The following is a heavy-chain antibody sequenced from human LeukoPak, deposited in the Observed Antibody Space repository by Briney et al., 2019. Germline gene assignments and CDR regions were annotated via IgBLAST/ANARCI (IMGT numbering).Heavy chain of an antibody. CDR3: ARGKPEYYYYYMDV. CDR2: IYHSGST. V-gene: IGHV4-4*02. J-gene: IGHJ6*03. Sequence: PSETLSLTCAVSGGSISSSNWWSWVRPPPGKGLEWIGEIYHSGSTNYNPSLKSRVTISVDKSKNQFSLKLSSVTAADTAVYYCARGKPEYYYYYMDVWGKGTTVTVSS. CDR1: GGSISSSNW.